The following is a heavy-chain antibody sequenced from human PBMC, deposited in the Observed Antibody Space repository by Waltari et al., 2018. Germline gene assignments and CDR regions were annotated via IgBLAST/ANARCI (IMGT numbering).Heavy chain of an antibody. D-gene: IGHD4-17*01. CDR3: ARGARRTTVTTGWWYFDL. J-gene: IGHJ2*01. V-gene: IGHV3-74*01. Sequence: EVQLVESGGGLVQPGGSLRLSCAASGFTYSMYWLHWVRQAPGKGLVWVSRSNSDVSNTSYADSVKGRFTISKDNAKNTVYLQMNSLRAEDTAIYYCARGARRTTVTTGWWYFDLWGRGTLVTVSS. CDR1: GFTYSMYW. CDR2: SNSDVSNT.